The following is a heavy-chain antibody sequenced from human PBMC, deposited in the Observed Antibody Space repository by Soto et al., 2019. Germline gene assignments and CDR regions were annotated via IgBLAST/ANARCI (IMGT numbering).Heavy chain of an antibody. CDR2: ISAYNGNT. CDR1: GYTFTSYG. J-gene: IGHJ4*02. V-gene: IGHV1-18*01. D-gene: IGHD2-2*01. Sequence: GASVKVSCKASGYTFTSYGISWVRQAPGQGLEKMGWISAYNGNTNYAQKLQGRVTMTTDTSTSTAYMELRSLRSDDTAVYYCFTLYCSSTSCLTYFDYWGQGTLVTVSS. CDR3: FTLYCSSTSCLTYFDY.